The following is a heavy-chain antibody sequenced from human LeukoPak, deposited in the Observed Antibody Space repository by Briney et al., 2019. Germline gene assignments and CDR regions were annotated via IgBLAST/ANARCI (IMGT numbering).Heavy chain of an antibody. Sequence: SETLSLTRTVSGGSISSYYWSWIRQPPGKGLEWIGYIYYSGSTNYNPSLKSRVTISVDTSKNQFSLKLSSVTAADTAVYYCARHGDIVVVPAANYFDYWGQGTLVTVSS. V-gene: IGHV4-59*08. CDR2: IYYSGST. D-gene: IGHD2-2*01. CDR1: GGSISSYY. CDR3: ARHGDIVVVPAANYFDY. J-gene: IGHJ4*02.